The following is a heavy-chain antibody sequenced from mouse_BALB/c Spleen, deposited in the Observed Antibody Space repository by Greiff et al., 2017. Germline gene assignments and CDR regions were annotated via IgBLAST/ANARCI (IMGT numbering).Heavy chain of an antibody. V-gene: IGHV1-7*01. Sequence: VQLQQSGAELAKPGASVKMSCKASGYTFTSYWMHWVKQRPGQGLEWIGYINPSTGYTEYNQKFKDKATLTADKSSSTAYMQLSSLTSEDSAVYYCARSFFTTADYFDYWGQGTTLTVSS. CDR3: ARSFFTTADYFDY. J-gene: IGHJ2*01. D-gene: IGHD1-2*01. CDR1: GYTFTSYW. CDR2: INPSTGYT.